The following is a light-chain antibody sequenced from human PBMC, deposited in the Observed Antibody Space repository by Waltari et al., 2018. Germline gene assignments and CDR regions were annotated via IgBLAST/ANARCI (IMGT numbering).Light chain of an antibody. CDR1: QSVPSSY. J-gene: IGKJ1*01. V-gene: IGKV3-20*01. CDR3: QQYYSLPWT. CDR2: AAS. Sequence: EIVLTQSPGTLSLSPGDRATLFCRASQSVPSSYLAWYQQKPGQAPWLLISAASSGATGIPDRFSGSESGTDFTLTISRREPEDFAVYYCQQYYSLPWTFGQGTKVEIK.